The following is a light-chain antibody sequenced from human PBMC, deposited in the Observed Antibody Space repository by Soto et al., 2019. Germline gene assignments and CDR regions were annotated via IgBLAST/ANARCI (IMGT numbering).Light chain of an antibody. CDR3: CSYAGRSTVI. V-gene: IGLV2-23*01. CDR1: SSNIGADFG. Sequence: QSVLTQPPSVSGAPGQRVTISCTGNSSNIGADFGVHWYQQHPGRAPKLIIFEGNKRPSGVSNRFSASKSGNTASLAISGLQAEDEADYHCCSYAGRSTVICGGGTKLTVL. CDR2: EGN. J-gene: IGLJ2*01.